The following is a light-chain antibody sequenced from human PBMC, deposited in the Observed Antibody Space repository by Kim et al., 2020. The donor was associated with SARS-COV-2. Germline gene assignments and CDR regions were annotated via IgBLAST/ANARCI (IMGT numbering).Light chain of an antibody. J-gene: IGLJ1*01. Sequence: SSELTQDPAVSVALGQTVRITCQGDSLRNYYPSWYQQKPGQAPVLVFYGENDRPSGIPDRFSGSNSGNAASLTISGAQAEDEADYYCHSRDSSAQKYVFGTGTKVTVL. CDR2: GEN. CDR1: SLRNYY. CDR3: HSRDSSAQKYV. V-gene: IGLV3-19*01.